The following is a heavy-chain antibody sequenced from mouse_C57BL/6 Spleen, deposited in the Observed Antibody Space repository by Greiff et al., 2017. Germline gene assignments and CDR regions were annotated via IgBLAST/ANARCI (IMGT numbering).Heavy chain of an antibody. D-gene: IGHD2-3*01. V-gene: IGHV1-78*01. Sequence: VQLQESDAGLVKPGASVKLSCKVSGYTFTDHTISWMNQRPEQGLEWIGYIYPRDGSTKYNEKFKGNATLTADKSASTDYMQLNSLTSEDSAVYICARDGDFDVWGTGTTVTVSS. J-gene: IGHJ1*03. CDR1: GYTFTDHT. CDR3: ARDGDFDV. CDR2: IYPRDGST.